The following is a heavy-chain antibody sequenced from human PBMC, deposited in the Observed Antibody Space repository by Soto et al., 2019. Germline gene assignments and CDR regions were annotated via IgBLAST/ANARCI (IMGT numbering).Heavy chain of an antibody. CDR1: GFTFSSYA. J-gene: IGHJ4*02. V-gene: IGHV3-23*01. CDR2: ISGSGGGT. CDR3: AKDGSGSYTYFDY. Sequence: GGSLRLSCAASGFTFSSYAMSWVRQAPGKGLEWVSVISGSGGGTHYADSVKGRFTISRDNSKNTLYLQMNSLRAEDTAVYYCAKDGSGSYTYFDYWGQGTLVTVSS. D-gene: IGHD3-10*01.